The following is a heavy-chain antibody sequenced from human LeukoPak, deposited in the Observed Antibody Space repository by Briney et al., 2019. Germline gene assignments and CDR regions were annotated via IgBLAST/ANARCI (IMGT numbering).Heavy chain of an antibody. CDR3: ARERDKNYGGNCGGDY. D-gene: IGHD4-23*01. CDR2: ISYDGSNK. J-gene: IGHJ4*02. Sequence: PGGSLRLSCAASGFTFSSYAMHWVRQAPGKGLEWVAVISYDGSNKYYADSVKGRFTISRDNAKNSLYLQMNSLRAEDTAVYYCARERDKNYGGNCGGDYWGQGTLVTVSS. CDR1: GFTFSSYA. V-gene: IGHV3-30-3*01.